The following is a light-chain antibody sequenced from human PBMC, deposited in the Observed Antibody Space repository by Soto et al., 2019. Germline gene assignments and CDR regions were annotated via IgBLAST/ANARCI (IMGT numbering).Light chain of an antibody. V-gene: IGKV3-20*01. CDR3: QQYARSPVT. CDR1: QSVSSN. CDR2: GAS. J-gene: IGKJ1*01. Sequence: EILMTQSPATLSVSPGERAALSCRASQSVSSNLAWYQQKPGQAPRLLIYGASNRATGIPDRFSGSGSGTDFTLTISRLEPEDFALYYCQQYARSPVTFGQGTKVDI.